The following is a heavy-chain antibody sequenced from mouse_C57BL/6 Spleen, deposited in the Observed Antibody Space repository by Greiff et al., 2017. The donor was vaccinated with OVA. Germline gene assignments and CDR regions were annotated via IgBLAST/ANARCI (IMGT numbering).Heavy chain of an antibody. D-gene: IGHD1-1*01. CDR3: ARRDTKSYY. CDR1: GYTFTSYG. V-gene: IGHV1-81*01. J-gene: IGHJ2*01. CDR2: IYPRSGNT. Sequence: VQLQQSGAELARPGASVKLSCKASGYTFTSYGISWVKQRTGQGLEWIGEIYPRSGNTYYNEKFKGKATLTADKSSSTAYMELRSLTSEDSAVYFCARRDTKSYYWGQGTTLTVSS.